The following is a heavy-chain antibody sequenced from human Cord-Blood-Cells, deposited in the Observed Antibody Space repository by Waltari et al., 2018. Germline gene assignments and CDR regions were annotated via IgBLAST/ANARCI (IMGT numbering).Heavy chain of an antibody. V-gene: IGHV4-34*01. Sequence: QVQLQQWGAGLLKPSETLSLTCAVYGGSFSGYYWSWIRQPPGKGLEWIGEINHSGSTNYNPSLKSRVTISVDTSKNQFSLKLSSVTAADTAVYYCARVRAARSYFDYWGQGTLVTVSS. CDR2: INHSGST. D-gene: IGHD6-6*01. J-gene: IGHJ4*02. CDR3: ARVRAARSYFDY. CDR1: GGSFSGYY.